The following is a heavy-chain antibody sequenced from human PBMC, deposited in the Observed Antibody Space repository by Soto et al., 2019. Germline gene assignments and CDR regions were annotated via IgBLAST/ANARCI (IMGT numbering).Heavy chain of an antibody. CDR2: IYYSGNT. D-gene: IGHD1-1*01. CDR1: GDPINNYY. V-gene: IGHV4-59*08. J-gene: IGHJ5*02. Sequence: SETLSLTCTVSGDPINNYYWSWIRQPPGKGLEWIGYIYYSGNTKYNPSLESRVTISVDTSKNQFSLRLTSVTAADTAVYYCAKQGGKYGIRSFDPWGQGTLVTVSS. CDR3: AKQGGKYGIRSFDP.